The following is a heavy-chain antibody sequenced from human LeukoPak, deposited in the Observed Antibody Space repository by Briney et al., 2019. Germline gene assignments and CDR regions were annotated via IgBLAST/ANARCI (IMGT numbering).Heavy chain of an antibody. V-gene: IGHV1-69*04. J-gene: IGHJ4*02. CDR3: ARAYRWFGEFVS. CDR1: GGTFSSYA. Sequence: GASVKVSCKASGGTFSSYAISWVRQAPGQGLEWMGRIITILGIANYAQKFQGRVTITADKSTSTAYMELNSLGAEDTAVYYCARAYRWFGEFVSWGQGTLVTVSS. CDR2: IITILGIA. D-gene: IGHD3-10*01.